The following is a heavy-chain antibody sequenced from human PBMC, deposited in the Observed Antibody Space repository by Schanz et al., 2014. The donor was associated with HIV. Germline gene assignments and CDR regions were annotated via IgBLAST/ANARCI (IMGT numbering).Heavy chain of an antibody. V-gene: IGHV3-30*18. CDR2: ISYDGSNK. CDR1: GFTFSSYG. CDR3: VKDSGTLVSGARWIDP. D-gene: IGHD6-19*01. Sequence: QVQLVESGGGVVQPGRSLRLSCAASGFTFSSYGMHWVRQAPGKGLEWVAIISYDGSNKYYADSVKGRFTISRDNDNDSLYLQMNSLRVEDTALYYCVKDSGTLVSGARWIDPWGQGTQVTVSS. J-gene: IGHJ5*02.